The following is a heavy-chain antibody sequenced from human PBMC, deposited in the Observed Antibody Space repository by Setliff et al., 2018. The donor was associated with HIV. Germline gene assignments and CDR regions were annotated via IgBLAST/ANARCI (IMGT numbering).Heavy chain of an antibody. J-gene: IGHJ4*02. CDR3: ARHQKVSFMSDH. Sequence: PSETLSLTCVVSGGSISSGNWWGWVRQPPGKGLEWIGEIYHTGSTNYNPSLKSRVTMSIDKSKNQFSLKLSSVTAADTAVYYCARHQKVSFMSDHWGQGMLVTVSS. D-gene: IGHD3-16*01. CDR2: IYHTGST. V-gene: IGHV4-4*02. CDR1: GGSISSGNW.